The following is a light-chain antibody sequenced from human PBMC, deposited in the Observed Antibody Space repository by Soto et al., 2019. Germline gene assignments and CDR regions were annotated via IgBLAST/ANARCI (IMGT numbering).Light chain of an antibody. CDR2: DAS. CDR1: QSVSSY. Sequence: EIVLTQSPATLSLSPGERATLSCRASQSVSSYLAWYQQKPGQSPRLLIYDASNRATGIPARFSGSGSGTGFTLTISSLEPEDFAVYYCQQRGYWPQTFGQGTKLEIK. CDR3: QQRGYWPQT. J-gene: IGKJ2*01. V-gene: IGKV3-11*01.